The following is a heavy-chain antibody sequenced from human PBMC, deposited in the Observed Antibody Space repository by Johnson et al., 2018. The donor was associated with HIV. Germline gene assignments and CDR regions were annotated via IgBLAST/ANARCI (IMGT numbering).Heavy chain of an antibody. CDR3: ARESIWGWYTHAFDI. J-gene: IGHJ3*02. D-gene: IGHD6-19*01. V-gene: IGHV3-48*04. CDR2: ISSSGSTI. Sequence: VQLVESGGGVVQPGRSLRLSCAASGFTFSSYGMHWVRQAPGKGLEWVSYISSSGSTIYYAASVGGRFTIYRDNAKNSLYLQMNSLRAEDTAVYYCARESIWGWYTHAFDIWGQGTMVTVSS. CDR1: GFTFSSYG.